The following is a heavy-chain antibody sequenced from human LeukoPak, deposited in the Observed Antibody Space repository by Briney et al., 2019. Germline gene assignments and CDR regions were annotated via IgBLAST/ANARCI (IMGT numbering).Heavy chain of an antibody. CDR1: GGSISSGGYY. D-gene: IGHD6-13*01. CDR3: ARQLLYSSSWYSVAENWFDP. CDR2: IYYSGST. J-gene: IGHJ5*02. V-gene: IGHV4-31*03. Sequence: SETLSLTCTVSGGSISSGGYYWSWIRQHPGKGLEWIGYIYYSGSTYYNPSLKSRVTISVDTSKNQFSLKLSSVTAADTAVYYCARQLLYSSSWYSVAENWFDPWGQGTLVTVSS.